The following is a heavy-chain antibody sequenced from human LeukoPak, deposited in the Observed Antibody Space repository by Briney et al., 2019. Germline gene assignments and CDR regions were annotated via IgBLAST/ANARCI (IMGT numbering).Heavy chain of an antibody. V-gene: IGHV3-23*01. CDR3: AKENYDILTGWPYAFDI. CDR2: ISGSGGST. D-gene: IGHD3-9*01. CDR1: GFTFSSYA. J-gene: IGHJ3*02. Sequence: GGSLGLSCAASGFTFSSYAMSWVRQAPGKGLEWVSAISGSGGSTYYADSVKGRFTISRDNSKNTLYLQMNSLRAEDTAVYYCAKENYDILTGWPYAFDIWGQGTMVTVSS.